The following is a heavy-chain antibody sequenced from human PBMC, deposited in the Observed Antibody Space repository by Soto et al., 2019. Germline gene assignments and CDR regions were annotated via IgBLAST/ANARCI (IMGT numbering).Heavy chain of an antibody. CDR1: GFTFSSYA. V-gene: IGHV3-23*01. Sequence: PRGSLRLSRAASGFTFSSYAMSWVRQAPGKGLEWVSAIRVSGGITYYADSVKGRFTISRDNSKNTLYLQMNSLRAEDTAVYYFAKVHLWPLMVDVDYWGQGSLVTVSA. CDR3: AKVHLWPLMVDVDY. CDR2: IRVSGGIT. D-gene: IGHD3-10*01. J-gene: IGHJ4*01.